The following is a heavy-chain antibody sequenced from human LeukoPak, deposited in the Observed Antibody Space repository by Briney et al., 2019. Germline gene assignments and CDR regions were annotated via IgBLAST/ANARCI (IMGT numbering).Heavy chain of an antibody. D-gene: IGHD3-10*01. CDR3: AKDRSLWFGDSLVGPDAFDI. CDR1: GFTFSDYY. CDR2: ISGTSNNI. Sequence: GGSLRLSCAASGFTFSDYYMSWIRQAPGKGLEWVSSISGTSNNIYYADSVKGRFTISRDNSKNTLYLQMNSLRAEDTAVYYCAKDRSLWFGDSLVGPDAFDIWGQGTVVFVSS. V-gene: IGHV3-11*01. J-gene: IGHJ3*02.